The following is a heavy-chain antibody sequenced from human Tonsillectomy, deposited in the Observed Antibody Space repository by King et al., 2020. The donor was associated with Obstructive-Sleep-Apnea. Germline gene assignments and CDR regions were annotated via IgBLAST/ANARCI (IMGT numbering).Heavy chain of an antibody. J-gene: IGHJ6*02. Sequence: VQLVESGGGLVQPGRSLRLSCAASGFTFDGYAMHWVRQAPGKGLEWVSGISWNDGSIGYADSVKGRFTISRDNAKNSLYLQLNSLRPDDTAFYYCAKGLFYDLLTAYGMDVWGQGTTVTVSS. D-gene: IGHD3-9*01. CDR1: GFTFDGYA. V-gene: IGHV3-9*01. CDR2: ISWNDGSI. CDR3: AKGLFYDLLTAYGMDV.